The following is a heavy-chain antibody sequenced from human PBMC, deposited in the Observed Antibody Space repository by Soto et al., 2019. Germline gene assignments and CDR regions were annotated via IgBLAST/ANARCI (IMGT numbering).Heavy chain of an antibody. Sequence: QVQLVESGGGVVQPGRSLRLSCAASGFTFSSYAMHWVRQAPGKGLEWVAVISYDGSNKYYADSVKGRFTISRDNSQNTRYLQMNSLRAEDTAVYYCARPSTTVTTLNWFDPWGQGTLVTVSS. CDR1: GFTFSSYA. CDR2: ISYDGSNK. D-gene: IGHD4-17*01. J-gene: IGHJ5*02. CDR3: ARPSTTVTTLNWFDP. V-gene: IGHV3-30-3*01.